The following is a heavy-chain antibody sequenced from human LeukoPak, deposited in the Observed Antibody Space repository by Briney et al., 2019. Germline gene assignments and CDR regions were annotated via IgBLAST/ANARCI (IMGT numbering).Heavy chain of an antibody. D-gene: IGHD4-17*01. J-gene: IGHJ5*02. CDR3: ARDPERFGYGDYEWFDP. V-gene: IGHV1-18*01. CDR1: GYTFTSYG. CDR2: IGAYNGNT. Sequence: ASVKVSCKASGYTFTSYGISWVRQAPGRGLEWMGWIGAYNGNTNYAQKLQGRVTMTTDTSTSTAYMELRSLRSDDTAVYYCARDPERFGYGDYEWFDPWGQGTLVTVSS.